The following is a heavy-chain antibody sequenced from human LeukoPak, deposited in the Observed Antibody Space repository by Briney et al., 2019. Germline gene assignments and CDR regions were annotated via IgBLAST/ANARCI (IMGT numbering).Heavy chain of an antibody. CDR1: GYTFTSYD. Sequence: ASVKVSCKASGYTFTSYDINWVRQATGQGLEWMGWMNPNSGNTGYAQKFQGRVTITRNTSISTAYMELSSLRSEDTAVCYCARGWFPFFTMTESDWFDPWGQGTLVTVSS. CDR3: ARGWFPFFTMTESDWFDP. J-gene: IGHJ5*02. CDR2: MNPNSGNT. D-gene: IGHD3-22*01. V-gene: IGHV1-8*03.